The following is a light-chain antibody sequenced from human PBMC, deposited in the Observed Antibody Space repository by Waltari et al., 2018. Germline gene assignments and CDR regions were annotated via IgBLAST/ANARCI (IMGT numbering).Light chain of an antibody. Sequence: QLVLTQSPSASASLGASVKLTCTLSSGHSSNIIAWLQQKPEKGPRYLRKVNSDGSHSKGDEIPDRFTGSSSGAERYLTISTVQSEDEADYYCQTGGHGTWVFGGGTKLTVL. CDR1: SGHSSNI. CDR2: VNSDGSH. CDR3: QTGGHGTWV. V-gene: IGLV4-69*01. J-gene: IGLJ3*02.